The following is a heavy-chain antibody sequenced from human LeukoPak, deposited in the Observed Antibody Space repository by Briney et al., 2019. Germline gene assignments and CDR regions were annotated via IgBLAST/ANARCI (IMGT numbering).Heavy chain of an antibody. CDR2: IDPSDSYN. Sequence: GESLKISCKGSGYSFTTYWIGWVRQMPGKGLEWMGTIDPSDSYNNYSPSFQGHVTISADKSISTAYLQWSSLKASDTAMYYCARAYSRSRFDYWGQGTLVTVSS. D-gene: IGHD6-6*01. CDR3: ARAYSRSRFDY. J-gene: IGHJ4*02. CDR1: GYSFTTYW. V-gene: IGHV5-10-1*01.